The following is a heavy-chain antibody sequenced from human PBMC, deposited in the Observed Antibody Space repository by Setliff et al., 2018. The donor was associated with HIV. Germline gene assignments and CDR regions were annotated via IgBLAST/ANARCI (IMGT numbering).Heavy chain of an antibody. Sequence: GGSLRLSCAASGFTFSLHWMYWVRQAPGKGLVWVSRINSDGSIIDYADSVKGRFTISRDNAKNSLYLQMNRLRAEDTAVYYCARDHHARSYGYIFFDYWGQGTLVTVSS. CDR3: ARDHHARSYGYIFFDY. CDR2: INSDGSII. V-gene: IGHV3-74*01. CDR1: GFTFSLHW. J-gene: IGHJ4*02. D-gene: IGHD5-18*01.